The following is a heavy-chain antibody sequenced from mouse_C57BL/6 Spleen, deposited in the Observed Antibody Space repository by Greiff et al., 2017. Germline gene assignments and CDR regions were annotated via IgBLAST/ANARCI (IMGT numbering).Heavy chain of an antibody. D-gene: IGHD2-3*01. CDR3: ARGGDGYPYAMDY. CDR2: IYPSDSET. V-gene: IGHV1-61*01. Sequence: QVQLQQSGAELVRPGSSVKLSCKASGYTFTSYWMDWVKQRPGQGLEWIGDIYPSDSETHYNQKFKDKATLTVDKSSSTAYMQLSSLTSEDSAVYYCARGGDGYPYAMDYWGQGTSVTVSS. CDR1: GYTFTSYW. J-gene: IGHJ4*01.